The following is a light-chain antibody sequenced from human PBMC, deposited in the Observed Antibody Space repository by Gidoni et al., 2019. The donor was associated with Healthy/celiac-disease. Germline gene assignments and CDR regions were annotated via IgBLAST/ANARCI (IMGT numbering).Light chain of an antibody. J-gene: IGKJ2*04. CDR2: AAS. CDR3: QQSYSTPCR. Sequence: DIQMTQSPSSLSASLGDRVTITCRASQSISSYLNWYQQKPGKAPKLLIYAASSLQSGVPSRFSGSGSGTDFTLTISSLEPEDFATYYCQQSYSTPCRFGQGTKLEIK. CDR1: QSISSY. V-gene: IGKV1-39*01.